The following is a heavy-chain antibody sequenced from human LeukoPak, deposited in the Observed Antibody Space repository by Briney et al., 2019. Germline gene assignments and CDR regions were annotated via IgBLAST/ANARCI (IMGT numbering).Heavy chain of an antibody. CDR2: ISGSSSTI. CDR1: GFTFSTYS. Sequence: PGGSLRLSCAASGFTFSTYSMHWVRQAPGKGLEWVSYISGSSSTIYYADSVKGRFTISRGNAKNSLYVQMNSLRAEDTAVYYCARDRARTFDYWGQGTLVTVSS. V-gene: IGHV3-48*01. J-gene: IGHJ4*02. D-gene: IGHD6-6*01. CDR3: ARDRARTFDY.